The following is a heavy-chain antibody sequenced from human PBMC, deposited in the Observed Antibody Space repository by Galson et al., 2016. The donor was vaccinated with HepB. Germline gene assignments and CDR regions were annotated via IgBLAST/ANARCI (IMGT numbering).Heavy chain of an antibody. CDR2: IWYDGSNK. J-gene: IGHJ6*02. CDR1: GFTFSSYG. Sequence: SLRLSCAASGFTFSSYGMHWVRQAPGKGLKWVAVIWYDGSNKQFADSVKGRFTISRDNSKNTVYLQMNSLRAEDTAVYYCARGDYGAYSPFGMDVWGQGTTVPVSS. CDR3: ARGDYGAYSPFGMDV. D-gene: IGHD4-17*01. V-gene: IGHV3-33*01.